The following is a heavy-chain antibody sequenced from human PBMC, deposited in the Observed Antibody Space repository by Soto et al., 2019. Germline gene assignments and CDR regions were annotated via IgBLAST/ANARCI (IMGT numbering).Heavy chain of an antibody. CDR2: INHSGST. J-gene: IGHJ4*02. CDR3: ARVVGLGYCSSTSCYAWFDY. V-gene: IGHV4-34*01. Sequence: SETLSLTCAVYGGSFSGYYWSWIRQPPGKGLEWIGEINHSGSTNYNPSLKSRVTISVDTSKNQFSLKLSSVTAADTAVYYCARVVGLGYCSSTSCYAWFDYWGQGTLVTVSS. D-gene: IGHD2-2*01. CDR1: GGSFSGYY.